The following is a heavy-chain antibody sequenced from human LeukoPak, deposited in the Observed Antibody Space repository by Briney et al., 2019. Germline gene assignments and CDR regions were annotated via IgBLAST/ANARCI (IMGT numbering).Heavy chain of an antibody. CDR3: ARGDRGTGQHFDY. D-gene: IGHD1-1*01. V-gene: IGHV3-53*01. CDR2: IFAGVGT. Sequence: GGSLRLSCAASGFTVSNNYMTWVRQAPGKGLEWVSIIFAGVGTYYADSVRGRFTISRDNSKNTLYLQMDSLEAEDAAVYYCARGDRGTGQHFDYWGQGTLVTVS. J-gene: IGHJ4*02. CDR1: GFTVSNNY.